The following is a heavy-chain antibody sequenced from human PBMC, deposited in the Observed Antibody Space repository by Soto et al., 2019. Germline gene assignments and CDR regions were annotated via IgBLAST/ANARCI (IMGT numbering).Heavy chain of an antibody. CDR2: MSTSGADI. V-gene: IGHV3-48*03. CDR3: ARTLGNWYFDL. J-gene: IGHJ2*01. CDR1: DFPFSSFE. Sequence: EAQLVESGGGLIQPGGSLRLSCIASDFPFSSFEMNWVRQPPGKGLEWVSYMSTSGADIKYADSVEGRFTVSRDNSKKSLFLQMDSLRADDTAIYYCARTLGNWYFDLWGRGTLVTVSS. D-gene: IGHD7-27*01.